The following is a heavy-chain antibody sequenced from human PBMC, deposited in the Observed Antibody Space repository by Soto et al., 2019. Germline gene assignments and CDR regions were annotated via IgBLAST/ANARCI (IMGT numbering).Heavy chain of an antibody. CDR3: ARAPRKDIVVVPAALPSDY. CDR1: GYTFTSYD. D-gene: IGHD2-2*02. J-gene: IGHJ4*02. CDR2: MNPNSGNT. V-gene: IGHV1-8*01. Sequence: ASVKVSCKASGYTFTSYDINWVRQATGQGLEWMGWMNPNSGNTGYAQKFQGRVTMTRNTSISTAYMELSSLRSEDTAVYYCARAPRKDIVVVPAALPSDYWGRGTLVTVSS.